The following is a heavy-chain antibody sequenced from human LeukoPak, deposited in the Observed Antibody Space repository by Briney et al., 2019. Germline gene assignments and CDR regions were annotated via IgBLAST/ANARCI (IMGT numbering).Heavy chain of an antibody. CDR3: ARERTSLGKSIDS. CDR2: INWNGGST. V-gene: IGHV3-20*04. D-gene: IGHD2-2*01. Sequence: GGSLRLSCAASGFTFSSYGMHWVRQAPGKGLEWVSGINWNGGSTGYADSVKGRFTISRDNAKNSLYLQMNRLRAEDAAVYYCARERTSLGKSIDSWGQGTQVTVSS. J-gene: IGHJ4*02. CDR1: GFTFSSYG.